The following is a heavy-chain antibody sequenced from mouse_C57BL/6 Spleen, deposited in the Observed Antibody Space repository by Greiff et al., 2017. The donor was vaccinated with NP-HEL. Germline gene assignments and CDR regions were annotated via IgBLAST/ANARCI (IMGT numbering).Heavy chain of an antibody. J-gene: IGHJ2*01. V-gene: IGHV1-19*01. Sequence: VQLQQSGPVLVKPGASVKMSCKASGYTFTDYYMNWVKQSHGKSLEWIGVINPYNGGTSYNQKFKGKATLTVDKSSSTAYMELNSLTSEDSAVYYCARGKSGTSDGFDYWGQGTTLTVSS. CDR1: GYTFTDYY. D-gene: IGHD4-1*01. CDR3: ARGKSGTSDGFDY. CDR2: INPYNGGT.